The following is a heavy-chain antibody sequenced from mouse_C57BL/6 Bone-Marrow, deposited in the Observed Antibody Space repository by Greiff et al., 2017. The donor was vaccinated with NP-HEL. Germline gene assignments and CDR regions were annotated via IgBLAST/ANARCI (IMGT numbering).Heavy chain of an antibody. CDR2: ISYSGST. CDR3: ARSPLWLRRNYYAMDY. J-gene: IGHJ4*01. V-gene: IGHV3-8*01. D-gene: IGHD2-2*01. Sequence: EVKLMESGPGLAKPSQTLSLTCSVTGYSITSDYWNWIRKFPGNKLEYMGYISYSGSTYYNPSLKSRISITRDTSKNQYSLQLNSVTTEDTATYYCARSPLWLRRNYYAMDYWGQGTSVTVSS. CDR1: GYSITSDY.